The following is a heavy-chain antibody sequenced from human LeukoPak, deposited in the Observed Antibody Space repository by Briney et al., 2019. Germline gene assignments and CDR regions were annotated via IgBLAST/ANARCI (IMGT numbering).Heavy chain of an antibody. D-gene: IGHD6-6*01. J-gene: IGHJ4*02. CDR2: ISWNSGSI. CDR1: GFTFDDYA. V-gene: IGHV3-9*01. Sequence: PGGSMRLSCAASGFTFDDYAMHWVRQAPGKGLEWVSGISWNSGSIGYADSVKGRFTISRDNAKNSLYLQMNSLRAEDTALYYCAKGLYSSSSYFDYWGQGTLVTVSS. CDR3: AKGLYSSSSYFDY.